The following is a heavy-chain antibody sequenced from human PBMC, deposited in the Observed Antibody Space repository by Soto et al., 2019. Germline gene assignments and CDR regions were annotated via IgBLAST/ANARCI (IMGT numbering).Heavy chain of an antibody. Sequence: GSIKISSAAFGYSFNISWIHWARKATGKGLVWVSRINSDGSSTDYADSVKGRFTISRDNAKNTLYLQMNSLRAEDTAMYYCARPVVHCSSTTCYDGWFDPWVQGSLVTVSS. CDR1: GYSFNISW. J-gene: IGHJ5*02. V-gene: IGHV3-74*01. CDR2: INSDGSST. CDR3: ARPVVHCSSTTCYDGWFDP. D-gene: IGHD2-2*01.